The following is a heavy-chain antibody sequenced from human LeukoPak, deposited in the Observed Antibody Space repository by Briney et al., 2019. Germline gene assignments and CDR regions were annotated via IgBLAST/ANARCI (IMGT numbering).Heavy chain of an antibody. CDR1: GYTFTGYY. CDR3: ARERYFDWLSPGD. D-gene: IGHD3-9*01. V-gene: IGHV1-2*02. Sequence: ASVKVSCKASGYTFTGYYMHWVRQAPGQGLEWMGWINPNSGGTNYAQKFQGRVTMTRDTSISTAYMELSRLRSDDTAVYYCARERYFDWLSPGDWGQGTLVTVSS. CDR2: INPNSGGT. J-gene: IGHJ4*02.